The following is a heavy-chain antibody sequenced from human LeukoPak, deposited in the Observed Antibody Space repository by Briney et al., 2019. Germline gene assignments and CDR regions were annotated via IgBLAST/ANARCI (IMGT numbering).Heavy chain of an antibody. CDR3: ARAGYNWEHDY. Sequence: PGGSLRLSCAASGFTFSSYAMSWVRQAPGKGLEWVSRIDSDGSDTTYADSVKGRFTISRDNAKNTLYLQMNSLRAEDTAVYYCARAGYNWEHDYWGQGTLVTVSS. J-gene: IGHJ4*02. D-gene: IGHD5-24*01. CDR2: IDSDGSDT. CDR1: GFTFSSYA. V-gene: IGHV3-74*01.